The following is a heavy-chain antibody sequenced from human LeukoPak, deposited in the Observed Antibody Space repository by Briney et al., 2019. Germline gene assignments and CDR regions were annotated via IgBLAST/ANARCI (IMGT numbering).Heavy chain of an antibody. Sequence: GGSLRLSCTAPGFTFNNYAMNWVRQAPGKGLEWVSAIGGNGGNTYYADSVKGRFTISRDNSKSTLYLQMSSLRAEDTAIYYCAKDRAAAAYFDYWGQGTLVTVSS. CDR2: IGGNGGNT. CDR3: AKDRAAAAYFDY. D-gene: IGHD2-2*01. V-gene: IGHV3-23*01. CDR1: GFTFNNYA. J-gene: IGHJ4*02.